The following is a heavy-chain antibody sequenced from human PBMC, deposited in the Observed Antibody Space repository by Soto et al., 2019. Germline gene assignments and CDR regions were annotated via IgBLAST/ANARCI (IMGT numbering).Heavy chain of an antibody. D-gene: IGHD5-18*01. Sequence: EVQLLESGGGLVQPGGSLRLSCAASGFIFSNYAMSWVRQAPGKGLEWVSIVTGGGTGTRYADSVKGRFTISRDNSKNTLYLQMYSLRAEDTAVYYCAQDQGGYSVGVHLGQGTLVTVSP. CDR2: VTGGGTGT. V-gene: IGHV3-23*01. CDR3: AQDQGGYSVGVH. J-gene: IGHJ1*01. CDR1: GFIFSNYA.